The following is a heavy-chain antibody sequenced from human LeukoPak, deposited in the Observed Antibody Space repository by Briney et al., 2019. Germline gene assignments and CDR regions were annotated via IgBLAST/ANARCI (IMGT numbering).Heavy chain of an antibody. D-gene: IGHD2-15*01. CDR1: GGSISSSNW. J-gene: IGHJ5*02. V-gene: IGHV4-4*02. Sequence: SETLSLTCAVSGGSISSSNWWSWVRQPPGKGLEWIGEIYHSGSTNYNPSLKSRVTISVDKSKNQFSLKLSSVTAADTAVYYCARERGYCSGGSCQFWSAGWFDPWGQGTLVTVSS. CDR3: ARERGYCSGGSCQFWSAGWFDP. CDR2: IYHSGST.